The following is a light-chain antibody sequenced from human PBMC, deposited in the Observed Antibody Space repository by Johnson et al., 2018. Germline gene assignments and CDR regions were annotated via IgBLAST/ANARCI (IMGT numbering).Light chain of an antibody. J-gene: IGLJ1*01. CDR1: SPNIGNNY. CDR2: ENN. V-gene: IGLV1-51*02. CDR3: GTWDSSLSAGNV. Sequence: QSVLTQPPSVSAAPGQKVTISCSGSSPNIGNNYVSWYQQLPGTAPKLLIYENNKRPSGIPDRFSGSQSGTSATLGITGLQTGDEADYYCGTWDSSLSAGNVFGTGTKVTVL.